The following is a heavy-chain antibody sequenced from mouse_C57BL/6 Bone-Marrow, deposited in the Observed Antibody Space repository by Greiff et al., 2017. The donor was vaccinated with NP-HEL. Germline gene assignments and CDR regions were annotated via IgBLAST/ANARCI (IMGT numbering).Heavy chain of an antibody. Sequence: EVQLQQSGAELARPGASVKLSCTASGFNIKDYYMHWVKQRPEQGLEWIGRIDPEDGDTEYAPKFQGKATMTADTSANTDYLQLSSLTTADTAVYYCNATLVGGQGTAVTVSA. D-gene: IGHD1-1*01. V-gene: IGHV14-1*01. J-gene: IGHJ4*01. CDR2: IDPEDGDT. CDR3: NATLV. CDR1: GFNIKDYY.